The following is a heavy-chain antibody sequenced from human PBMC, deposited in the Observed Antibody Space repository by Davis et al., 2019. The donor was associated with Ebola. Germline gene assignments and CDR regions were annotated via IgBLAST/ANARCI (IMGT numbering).Heavy chain of an antibody. CDR1: GFTSTNSY. D-gene: IGHD1/OR15-1a*01. Sequence: ASVKVSCNASGFTSTNSYMHWLRHAPGQELEWLGVLSPSGENTKYSQNFLGRVTMTKDTSTSTLYIELRSLRSENAAVYYCARPAGATTNTYVDNWGQGTLVTVSS. V-gene: IGHV1-46*01. J-gene: IGHJ4*02. CDR2: LSPSGENT. CDR3: ARPAGATTNTYVDN.